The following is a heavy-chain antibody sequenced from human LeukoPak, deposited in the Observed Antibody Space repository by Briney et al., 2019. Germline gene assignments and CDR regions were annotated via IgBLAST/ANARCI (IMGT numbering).Heavy chain of an antibody. D-gene: IGHD6-13*01. CDR2: IKYDGSEK. J-gene: IGHJ4*02. CDR3: ARDLAPAGLFFDY. V-gene: IGHV3-7*01. Sequence: GGSLRLSCAASGFTLSSYWMSWVGQAPGKGLEWVANIKYDGSEKDYVDSVKGRFTISRDNAKNSLYLQMNSLRAEDTAVYYCARDLAPAGLFFDYWGQGTLVTVSS. CDR1: GFTLSSYW.